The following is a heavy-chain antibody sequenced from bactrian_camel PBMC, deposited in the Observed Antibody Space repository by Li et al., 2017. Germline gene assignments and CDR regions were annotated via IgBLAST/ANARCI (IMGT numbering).Heavy chain of an antibody. V-gene: IGHV3S26*01. J-gene: IGHJ4*01. CDR3: AAESSCDLLGTPLARN. D-gene: IGHD6*01. Sequence: HVQLVESGGDLVQPGGSLRLSCVASGLTDRTRCMAWFRQAPGKEREGVATIDSDGLTSYADAVKGRFTISRDNAKNTLYLLMSSLRPEDTAMYYCAAESSCDLLGTPLARNWGQGTQVTVS. CDR1: GLTDRTRC. CDR2: IDSDGLT.